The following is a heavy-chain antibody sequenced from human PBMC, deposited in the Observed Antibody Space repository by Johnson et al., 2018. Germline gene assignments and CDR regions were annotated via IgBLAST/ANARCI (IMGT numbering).Heavy chain of an antibody. Sequence: VQLVQSGGGLVQPGGSLRLSCAASGFTFSSYAMSWVRQAPGKGLEWVSAISGSGGSTDYADPVKGRFTNPRENAKNSLYLQMNRLRAGDTAVYYCARGLRAAFDIWGQVTMVTVSS. CDR2: ISGSGGST. V-gene: IGHV3-23*04. CDR3: ARGLRAAFDI. D-gene: IGHD4-17*01. CDR1: GFTFSSYA. J-gene: IGHJ3*02.